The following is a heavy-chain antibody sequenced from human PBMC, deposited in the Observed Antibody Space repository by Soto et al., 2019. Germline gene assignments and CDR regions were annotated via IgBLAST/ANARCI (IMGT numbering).Heavy chain of an antibody. CDR3: ATSQKGYNWNYFDH. V-gene: IGHV4-31*03. Sequence: PSETLSLTCTVSGGSISGGGYYWSWIRQYPGKGLEWIGYIYYTGTTYYNPSLKSRLTLSVETSKNQFSLKVSGVSAADTAVYYCATSQKGYNWNYFDHWGQGALVTVSS. D-gene: IGHD1-20*01. J-gene: IGHJ4*02. CDR1: GGSISGGGYY. CDR2: IYYTGTT.